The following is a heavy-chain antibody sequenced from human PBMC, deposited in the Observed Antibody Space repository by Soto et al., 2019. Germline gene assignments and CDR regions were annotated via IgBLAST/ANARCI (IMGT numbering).Heavy chain of an antibody. Sequence: QVQLQESGPGLVKPSETLSLTCTVSGGSINSYYWSWIRQPPGKGLEWIGYIYYSGSTNYNPSLKSRVTISVYTSKNQFSLKLSSVTAADTAVYYCARRYGGNFDYWGQGTLVTVSS. V-gene: IGHV4-59*01. CDR2: IYYSGST. J-gene: IGHJ4*02. D-gene: IGHD1-26*01. CDR1: GGSINSYY. CDR3: ARRYGGNFDY.